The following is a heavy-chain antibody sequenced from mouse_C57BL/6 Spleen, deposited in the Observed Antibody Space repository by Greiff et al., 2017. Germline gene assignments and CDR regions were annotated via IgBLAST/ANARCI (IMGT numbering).Heavy chain of an antibody. CDR1: GYAFSSSW. Sequence: VQLQQSGPELVKPGASVKISCKASGYAFSSSWMNWVKQRPGKGLEWIGRIYPGDGDTNYNGKFEGKATLTADKSSSTAYMQLSSLTSDDSAVYFCARKVYYGSSWYFDVWGTGTTVTVSS. J-gene: IGHJ1*03. D-gene: IGHD1-1*01. CDR3: ARKVYYGSSWYFDV. V-gene: IGHV1-82*01. CDR2: IYPGDGDT.